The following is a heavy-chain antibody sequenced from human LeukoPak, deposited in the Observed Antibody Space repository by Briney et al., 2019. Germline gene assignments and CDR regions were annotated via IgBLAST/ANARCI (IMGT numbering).Heavy chain of an antibody. J-gene: IGHJ4*02. V-gene: IGHV3-33*06. D-gene: IGHD3-22*01. Sequence: GGSLRLSCAASGFTFSSYGMHWVRQAPGKGLEWVAVICYDGSNKYYAYSVKGRFTISRDNSKNTLYLQMHRLRAEDTAVYYCAKDLEGYFRYWGQATLVTVSS. CDR1: GFTFSSYG. CDR2: ICYDGSNK. CDR3: AKDLEGYFRY.